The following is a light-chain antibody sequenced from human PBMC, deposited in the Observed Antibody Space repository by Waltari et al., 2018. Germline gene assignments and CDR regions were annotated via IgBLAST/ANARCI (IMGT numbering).Light chain of an antibody. CDR1: QSVATY. CDR3: QQYNNWPLLT. Sequence: EIVMTQSPATLSVFPGERATLSCRASQSVATYLAWGQQKPGQAPRLLIYGASTRPTGIPARFSGGGSGTEFTLTISSLQSEDFAVYYCQQYNNWPLLTFGGGTRVEIK. CDR2: GAS. J-gene: IGKJ4*01. V-gene: IGKV3-15*01.